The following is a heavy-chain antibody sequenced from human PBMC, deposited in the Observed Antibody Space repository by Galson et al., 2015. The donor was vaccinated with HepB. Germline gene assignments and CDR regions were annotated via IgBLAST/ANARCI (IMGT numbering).Heavy chain of an antibody. V-gene: IGHV3-48*03. D-gene: IGHD6-19*01. CDR3: ARDGGGWSIDY. CDR2: TNSRGKNI. CDR1: GFTFSSYE. J-gene: IGHJ4*02. Sequence: SLRLSCAASGFTFSSYEMNWVRQAPGKGLEWVSYTNSRGKNIDYADSVKGRFTISRDNAKNSLYLQMNSLRAEDTAVYYCARDGGGWSIDYWGQGILVTVSS.